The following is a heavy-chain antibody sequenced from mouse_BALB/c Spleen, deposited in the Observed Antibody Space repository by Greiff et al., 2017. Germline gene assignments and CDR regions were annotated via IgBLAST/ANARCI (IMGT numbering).Heavy chain of an antibody. CDR1: GFTFSSFG. V-gene: IGHV5-17*02. CDR3: ARRGTYDGYYYWYFDV. Sequence: EVMLVESGGGLVQPGGSRKLSCAASGFTFSSFGMHWVRQAPEKGLEWVAYISSGSSTIYYADTVKCRFTISRDNPKNTLFLQMTSLRSEDTAMYYCARRGTYDGYYYWYFDVWGAGTTVTVSS. D-gene: IGHD2-3*01. CDR2: ISSGSSTI. J-gene: IGHJ1*01.